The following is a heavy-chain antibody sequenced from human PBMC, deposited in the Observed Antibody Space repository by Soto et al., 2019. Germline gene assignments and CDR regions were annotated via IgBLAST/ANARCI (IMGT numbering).Heavy chain of an antibody. CDR3: AKGGRGIIYDLDDYGMDV. CDR2: ISYDGSNK. CDR1: GFTFSSYG. V-gene: IGHV3-30*18. J-gene: IGHJ6*02. Sequence: QVQLVESGGGVVQPGRSLRLSCAASGFTFSSYGMHWVRQAPGKGLEWVAVISYDGSNKYYADSVKGRFTISRDNSKNTLYLQMNSLRAEDTAVYYCAKGGRGIIYDLDDYGMDVWGQGTTVTVSS. D-gene: IGHD3-16*01.